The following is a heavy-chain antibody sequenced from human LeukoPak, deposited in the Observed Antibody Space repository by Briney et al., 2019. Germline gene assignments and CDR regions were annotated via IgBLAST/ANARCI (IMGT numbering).Heavy chain of an antibody. D-gene: IGHD2-21*02. V-gene: IGHV1-46*01. J-gene: IGHJ3*02. CDR1: GYTFTSYY. CDR3: ARPSVAYCGGDCGAYDAFDI. CDR2: INPSGGST. Sequence: ASVKVSCKASGYTFTSYYMHWVRQAPGQGLEWMGIINPSGGSTSYAQKFQGRVIMTRDMSTSTVYMELSSLRSEDTAVYYCARPSVAYCGGDCGAYDAFDIWGQGTMVTVSS.